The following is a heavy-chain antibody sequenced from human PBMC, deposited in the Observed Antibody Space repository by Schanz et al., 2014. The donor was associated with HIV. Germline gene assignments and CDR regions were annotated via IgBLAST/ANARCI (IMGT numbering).Heavy chain of an antibody. Sequence: VQLVESGGGLVQPGGSLRLSCAASGFTFSNYAMNWVRQAPGKGLEWVAAMWYDESHKGYADSVKGRFTISRDNSKNTLYLQMNRLRAEDTALYFCANDPELTTITGYFDSWGQGTLVTVSS. CDR2: MWYDESHK. D-gene: IGHD4-4*01. CDR3: ANDPELTTITGYFDS. V-gene: IGHV3-33*06. CDR1: GFTFSNYA. J-gene: IGHJ4*02.